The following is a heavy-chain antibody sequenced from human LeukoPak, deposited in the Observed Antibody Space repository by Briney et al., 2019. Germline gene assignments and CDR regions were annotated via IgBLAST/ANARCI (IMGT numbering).Heavy chain of an antibody. D-gene: IGHD3-3*01. J-gene: IGHJ5*02. V-gene: IGHV4-34*01. CDR3: ARGCCYDFWSGYYYKGTWFDP. Sequence: PSETLSLTCAVYGGSFSGYYWSWIRQPPGKGLEWIGEINHSGSTNYNPSLKSRVTISVDTSKNQFSLKLSSVTAADTAVYYCARGCCYDFWSGYYYKGTWFDPWGQGTLVTVSS. CDR2: INHSGST. CDR1: GGSFSGYY.